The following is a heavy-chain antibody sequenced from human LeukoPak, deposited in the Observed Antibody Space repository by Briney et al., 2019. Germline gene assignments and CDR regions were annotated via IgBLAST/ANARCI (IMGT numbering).Heavy chain of an antibody. CDR2: LYSAGST. CDR3: ATSSGGYGDYVFDF. D-gene: IGHD4-17*01. J-gene: IGHJ4*02. Sequence: PGGSLRLSCAASGFTVSSNHMSCVRQTPGKGLEWVSILYSAGSTFYADSVKGRFTISRDNSKNTLYLQMNSLRAEDTAIYYCATSSGGYGDYVFDFWGQGTLVTVPS. CDR1: GFTVSSNH. V-gene: IGHV3-53*01.